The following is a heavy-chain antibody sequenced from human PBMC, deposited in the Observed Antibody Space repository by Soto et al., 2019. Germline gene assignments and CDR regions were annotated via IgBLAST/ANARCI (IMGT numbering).Heavy chain of an antibody. CDR1: GYMFTNYW. V-gene: IGHV5-51*01. CDR3: ARGLAPTIFGTVPTPNWFDP. J-gene: IGHJ5*02. D-gene: IGHD3-3*01. CDR2: IHGGDSNT. Sequence: GESLKISCKGSGYMFTNYWIGWVRQMPGKGLEWMGIIHGGDSNTRYSPSFDGQVTISTDKSINTAYLQWSSLKASDTAMYYCARGLAPTIFGTVPTPNWFDPWGQGTQVTVSS.